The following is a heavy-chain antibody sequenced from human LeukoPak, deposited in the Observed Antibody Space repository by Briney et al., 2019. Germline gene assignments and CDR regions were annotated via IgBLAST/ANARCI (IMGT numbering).Heavy chain of an antibody. Sequence: PSETLSLICSVSGVSISNCYWSWIRQPPGKGLEWIAYIHYSGSTYYNPSLKSRLTISIDTSKNQFSLKLTSVTAADTAIYYCARHESYRVPVAGTSYSYPMDVWGQGTTVTVSS. J-gene: IGHJ6*02. CDR1: GVSISNCY. D-gene: IGHD6-19*01. CDR3: ARHESYRVPVAGTSYSYPMDV. CDR2: IHYSGST. V-gene: IGHV4-59*08.